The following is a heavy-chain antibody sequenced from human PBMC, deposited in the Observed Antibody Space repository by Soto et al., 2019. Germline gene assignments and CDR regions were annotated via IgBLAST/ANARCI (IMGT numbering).Heavy chain of an antibody. V-gene: IGHV3-23*01. CDR2: ISGSGGST. Sequence: GGSLRLSCAASGFTFSSYAMSWVRQAPGKGLEWVSAISGSGGSTYYADSVKGRFTISRDNSKNTLYLQMNSRRAEDTAVYYCAKDGGYCSSTSCLSWFDPWGQGTLVTVSS. D-gene: IGHD2-2*01. J-gene: IGHJ5*02. CDR1: GFTFSSYA. CDR3: AKDGGYCSSTSCLSWFDP.